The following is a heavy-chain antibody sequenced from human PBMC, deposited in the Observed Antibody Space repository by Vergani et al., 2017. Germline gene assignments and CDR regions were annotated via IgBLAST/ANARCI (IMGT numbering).Heavy chain of an antibody. D-gene: IGHD2-15*01. Sequence: QVQLVQSGAEVKKPGSSVKVSCKASGGTFSSYAISWVRQAPGQGLEWMGGLIPIFGTANYAQTFQGRVTITADESTGTAYMELSSLRSEDTAVYYCARAFGPSGASGDWDYWGQGTLVTVSS. V-gene: IGHV1-69*01. CDR3: ARAFGPSGASGDWDY. J-gene: IGHJ4*02. CDR2: LIPIFGTA. CDR1: GGTFSSYA.